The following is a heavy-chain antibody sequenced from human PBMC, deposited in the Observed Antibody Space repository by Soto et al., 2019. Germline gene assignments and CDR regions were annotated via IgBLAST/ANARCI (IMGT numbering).Heavy chain of an antibody. V-gene: IGHV1-18*01. CDR3: ARDPPPMDV. CDR2: ISAYNGNT. Sequence: VSVNLSCKASSYAFTSYGISWVRQAPGQGLEWMGWISAYNGNTNYAQKLQGRVTMTTDTSTSTAYMELRSLRSDDTAVYYCARDPPPMDVWGQGTTLTVSS. J-gene: IGHJ6*02. CDR1: SYAFTSYG.